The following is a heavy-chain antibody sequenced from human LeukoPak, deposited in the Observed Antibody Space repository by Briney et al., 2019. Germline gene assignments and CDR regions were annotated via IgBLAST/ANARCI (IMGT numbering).Heavy chain of an antibody. CDR3: AKETKDYYLDY. D-gene: IGHD2-8*01. Sequence: GGSLRLSCAASGFTFRSYAMHWVRQAPGKGLEWVAFIRYDGSTKYYADSVEGRFTISRDDSKNTLYLQMNSLRPEDTALYYCAKETKDYYLDYWGQGTLVTVSS. CDR1: GFTFRSYA. J-gene: IGHJ4*02. CDR2: IRYDGSTK. V-gene: IGHV3-30*02.